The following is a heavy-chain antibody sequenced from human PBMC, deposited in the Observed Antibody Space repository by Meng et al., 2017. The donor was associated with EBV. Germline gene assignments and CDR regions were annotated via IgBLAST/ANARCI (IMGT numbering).Heavy chain of an antibody. CDR2: LIPMVGAP. J-gene: IGHJ4*02. CDR1: GGTFRSDA. Sequence: QVQLRQSGAGVKKAGSSVKVSCRTSGGTFRSDAVSWVRQAPGQGLEWMGGLIPMVGAPHYAQKFQGRVTIIADESTSTHSMELNSLRSEDTAMYYCASESGRGFTPDYWGQGTLVTVSS. CDR3: ASESGRGFTPDY. V-gene: IGHV1-69*01. D-gene: IGHD3-10*01.